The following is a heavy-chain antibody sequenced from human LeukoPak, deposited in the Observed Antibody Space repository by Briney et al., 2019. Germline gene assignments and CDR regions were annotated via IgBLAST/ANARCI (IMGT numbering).Heavy chain of an antibody. CDR1: GFTFSSYG. CDR3: ASDGELAPPDI. J-gene: IGHJ3*02. CDR2: ISYDGSNK. D-gene: IGHD1-26*01. V-gene: IGHV3-30*03. Sequence: PGRSLRPSCAASGFTFSSYGMHWVRQAPGKGLEWVAVISYDGSNKYYADSVKGRFTISRDNSKNTLYLQMNSLRAEDTAVYYCASDGELAPPDIWGQGTMVTVSS.